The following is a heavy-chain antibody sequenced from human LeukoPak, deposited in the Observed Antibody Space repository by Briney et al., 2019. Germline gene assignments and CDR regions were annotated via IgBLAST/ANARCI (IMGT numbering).Heavy chain of an antibody. CDR3: ARGGSGSRRLGSDY. D-gene: IGHD3-10*01. CDR1: GYTFTTYA. J-gene: IGHJ4*02. V-gene: IGHV7-4-1*02. CDR2: FNTNTGNP. Sequence: GASVKVSCKASGYTFTTYAINWVRQVPGQGLEWMGWFNTNTGNPTYAQGFTGRFVFSLDTSVSTAYLQISSLKAEDTAFYYCARGGSGSRRLGSDYWGQGTLVTVSS.